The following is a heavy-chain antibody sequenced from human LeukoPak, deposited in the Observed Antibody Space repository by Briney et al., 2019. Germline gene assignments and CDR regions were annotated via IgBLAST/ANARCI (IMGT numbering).Heavy chain of an antibody. CDR1: GGSFSGYY. D-gene: IGHD2-21*01. CDR2: INHSGST. Sequence: PSETLSLTCAVYGGSFSGYYWSWIRQPPGKGLEWIGEINHSGSTNYNPSLKSRVTISADTSKSQFSLKLRSVTAADTAVYYCARVSGGNSDYFDHWGQGTLVTVSS. J-gene: IGHJ4*02. V-gene: IGHV4-34*01. CDR3: ARVSGGNSDYFDH.